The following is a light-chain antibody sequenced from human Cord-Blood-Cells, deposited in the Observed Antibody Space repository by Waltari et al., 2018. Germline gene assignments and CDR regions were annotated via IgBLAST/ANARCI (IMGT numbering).Light chain of an antibody. V-gene: IGKV3-15*01. CDR1: QSVSSN. Sequence: EIVLPQSPATLSVSPGERATLSCRASQSVSSNLAWYQQTPGQAPRLPIYGASTRATGIPARFSGSGSGTEFTLTISSLQSEDFAVYYCQQYNNWPWTFGQGTKVEIK. CDR3: QQYNNWPWT. CDR2: GAS. J-gene: IGKJ1*01.